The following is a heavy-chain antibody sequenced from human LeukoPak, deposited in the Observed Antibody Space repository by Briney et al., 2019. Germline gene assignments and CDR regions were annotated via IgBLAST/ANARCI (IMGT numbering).Heavy chain of an antibody. CDR2: MNPNSGNT. CDR1: GYTFTTYD. V-gene: IGHV1-8*01. CDR3: AARGASSSSLRPLDF. Sequence: ASVKVSCKASGYTFTTYDINWVRQAPGQGPESMGWMNPNSGNTGYAQKFQGRVTMTRNTSISTAYMELSSLRSEDTAVYYCAARGASSSSLRPLDFWGQGTLVTVSS. D-gene: IGHD6-6*01. J-gene: IGHJ4*02.